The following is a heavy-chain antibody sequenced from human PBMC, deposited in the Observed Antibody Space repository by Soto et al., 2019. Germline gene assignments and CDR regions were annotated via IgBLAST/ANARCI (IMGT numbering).Heavy chain of an antibody. D-gene: IGHD3-22*01. CDR2: IYPGDSDT. CDR3: ARVLYYYDTSIEAAFDI. CDR1: GYSFTTYW. V-gene: IGHV5-51*01. J-gene: IGHJ3*02. Sequence: EVQLVQSGAEVKKPGESLKISCKGSGYSFTTYWIGWVRQMPGKGLEWMGIIYPGDSDTRYSPSFQGQVTISADKSVTTAYLQWSSLKASDTAMYYCARVLYYYDTSIEAAFDIWGQGTMVTVSS.